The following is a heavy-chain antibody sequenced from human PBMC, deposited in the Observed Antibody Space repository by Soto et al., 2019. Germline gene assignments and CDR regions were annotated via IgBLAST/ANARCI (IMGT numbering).Heavy chain of an antibody. CDR1: GGSISSGDYY. D-gene: IGHD2-21*02. CDR2: IYYSGST. V-gene: IGHV4-30-4*01. J-gene: IGHJ4*02. CDR3: ARERAYCGGDCYALDY. Sequence: QVQLQESGPGLVKPSQTLSLTCTVSGGSISSGDYYWSWIRQPPGKGLEWIGYIYYSGSTYYNPSLKSRVTKSVDSSKNQFSLKLSSVTAADTAVYYCARERAYCGGDCYALDYWGQGTLLTVSS.